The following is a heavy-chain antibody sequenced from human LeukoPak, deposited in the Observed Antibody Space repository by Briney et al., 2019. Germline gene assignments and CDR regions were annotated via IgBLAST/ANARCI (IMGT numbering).Heavy chain of an antibody. CDR2: ISYDGSNK. CDR1: GFTFSSYA. V-gene: IGHV3-30-3*01. D-gene: IGHD4-17*01. Sequence: GGSLRLSCAASGFTFSSYAMHWVRQAPGKGLEWVAVISYDGSNKYYADSVKGRFTISRDNAKNSLYLQMNSLRAEDTAVYYCARATDGDYVPYWGQGTPVTVSS. CDR3: ARATDGDYVPY. J-gene: IGHJ4*02.